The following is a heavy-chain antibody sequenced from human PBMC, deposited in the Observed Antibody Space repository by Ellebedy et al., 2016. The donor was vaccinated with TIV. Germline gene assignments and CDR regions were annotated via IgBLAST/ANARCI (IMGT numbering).Heavy chain of an antibody. J-gene: IGHJ4*02. CDR1: GFTLTNNG. D-gene: IGHD2-2*02. V-gene: IGHV3-30*18. CDR2: ISWEGHA. Sequence: PGGSLRLSCAASGFTLTNNGVHWVRQVPGKGLEWVAMISWEGHAYHGDSVKGRFTISRDTSKNTVSLQMDSLRAEDTAVYYCVKDLSNTGSYIRPFDYWGQGTLVTVSS. CDR3: VKDLSNTGSYIRPFDY.